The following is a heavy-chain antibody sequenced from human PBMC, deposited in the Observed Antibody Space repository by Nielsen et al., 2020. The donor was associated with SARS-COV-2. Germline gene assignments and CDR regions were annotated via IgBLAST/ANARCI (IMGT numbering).Heavy chain of an antibody. J-gene: IGHJ6*02. D-gene: IGHD3-3*01. CDR3: AKDGGSPIFGVVTYYYYYGMDV. Sequence: SLKISCAASGFTFDDYAMHWVRQAPGKGLEWVSGISWNSGSIGYADSVKGRFTISRDNAKNSLYLQMNSLRAEDTALYYCAKDGGSPIFGVVTYYYYYGMDVWGQGITVTVSS. CDR2: ISWNSGSI. CDR1: GFTFDDYA. V-gene: IGHV3-9*01.